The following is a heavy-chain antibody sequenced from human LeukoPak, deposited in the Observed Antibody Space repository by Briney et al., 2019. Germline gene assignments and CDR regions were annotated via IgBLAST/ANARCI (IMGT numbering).Heavy chain of an antibody. CDR2: ISWDGGST. CDR3: AKGSRLNYFDY. J-gene: IGHJ4*02. Sequence: GGSLRLPCAASGFTFDDYAMHWVRQAPGKGLEWVSLISWDGGSTYYADSVKGRFTISRDNSKNSLYLQMNSLRAEDTALYYCAKGSRLNYFDYWGQGTLVTVSS. V-gene: IGHV3-43D*03. CDR1: GFTFDDYA. D-gene: IGHD6-13*01.